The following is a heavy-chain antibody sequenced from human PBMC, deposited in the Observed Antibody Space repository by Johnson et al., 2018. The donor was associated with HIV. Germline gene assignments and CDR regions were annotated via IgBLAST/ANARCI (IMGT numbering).Heavy chain of an antibody. V-gene: IGHV3-23*04. Sequence: MLLVESGGGVVQPGRSLRLSCAASGFTFDDYAMHWVRQTPGKGLEWVSAISGSGGSTYYADSVKGRFTISRDNSKNTLYLQMNSLRAEDTAVYYCAKSGPRAFDIWGQGTMVTVSS. D-gene: IGHD2-8*02. CDR3: AKSGPRAFDI. J-gene: IGHJ3*02. CDR1: GFTFDDYA. CDR2: ISGSGGST.